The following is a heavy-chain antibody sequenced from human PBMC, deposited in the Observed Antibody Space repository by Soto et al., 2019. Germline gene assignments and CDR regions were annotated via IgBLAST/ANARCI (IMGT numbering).Heavy chain of an antibody. CDR2: IDPSDSYT. CDR3: ARLMGYCSSTGCLYYYGMDV. D-gene: IGHD2-2*01. Sequence: PGESLKISCKGSGYSFTSYWISWVRQMPGKGLEWMGRIDPSDSYTNYSPSFQGHVTISADKSISTAYLQWSSLKASDTAMYYCARLMGYCSSTGCLYYYGMDVWGQGTTVTVSS. J-gene: IGHJ6*02. CDR1: GYSFTSYW. V-gene: IGHV5-10-1*01.